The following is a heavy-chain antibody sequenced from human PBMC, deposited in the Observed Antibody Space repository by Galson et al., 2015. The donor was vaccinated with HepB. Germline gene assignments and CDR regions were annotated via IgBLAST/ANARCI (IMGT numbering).Heavy chain of an antibody. CDR1: GGSVSSGSYY. D-gene: IGHD4-17*01. Sequence: LSLTCTVSGGSVSSGSYYWSWIRQPPGKGLEWIGYIYYSGSTNYNPSLKSRVTISVDTSKNQFSLKLSSVTAADTAVYYCARVNDYGDYFDYWGQGTLVTVSS. CDR3: ARVNDYGDYFDY. V-gene: IGHV4-61*01. J-gene: IGHJ4*02. CDR2: IYYSGST.